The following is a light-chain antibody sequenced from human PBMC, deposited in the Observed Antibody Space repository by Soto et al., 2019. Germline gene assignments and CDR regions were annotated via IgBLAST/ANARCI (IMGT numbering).Light chain of an antibody. Sequence: QSALTQPASVSGSPGQSITISCTGTSSDVGGYNYVSWYQQHPGKAPKLMIYEVTNRPSGVPNRFSGSKSGNTASLTISGLQAEDEADYYCSSYTSSSTLVFGGGTKSPS. CDR1: SSDVGGYNY. CDR2: EVT. V-gene: IGLV2-14*01. J-gene: IGLJ2*01. CDR3: SSYTSSSTLV.